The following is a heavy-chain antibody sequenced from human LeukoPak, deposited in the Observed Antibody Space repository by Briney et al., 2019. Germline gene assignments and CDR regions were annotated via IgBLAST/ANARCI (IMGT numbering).Heavy chain of an antibody. D-gene: IGHD1-26*01. CDR1: GFTFINAW. V-gene: IGHV3-15*01. CDR3: TTDGVGVEGATYDN. Sequence: GGSLRLSCAASGFTFINAWIAWVRQVPGKGLEWVGRIKAKAHGGTIEYAAPVKGRFTISRDDSKNTLYLQMNSLKTEDTAVYYCTTDGVGVEGATYDNWGQGTLVSVSP. CDR2: IKAKAHGGTI. J-gene: IGHJ4*02.